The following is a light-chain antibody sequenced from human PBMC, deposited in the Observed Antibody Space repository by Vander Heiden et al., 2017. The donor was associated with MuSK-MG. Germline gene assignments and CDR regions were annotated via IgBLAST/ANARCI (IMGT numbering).Light chain of an antibody. CDR3: QQDDSTPIT. CDR1: QSVLYSSNNKNY. Sequence: DIVMTQSPDSLAVSLGERATINCKSSQSVLYSSNNKNYLAWYQQKPGQPPKLLIYWASTRVSGVPDRFSGSGSGTDFTLTISSLQAEDVAVYYCQQDDSTPITFGQGTLLEIK. J-gene: IGKJ5*01. V-gene: IGKV4-1*01. CDR2: WAS.